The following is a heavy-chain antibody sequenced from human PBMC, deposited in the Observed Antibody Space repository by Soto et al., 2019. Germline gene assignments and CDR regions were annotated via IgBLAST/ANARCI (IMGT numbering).Heavy chain of an antibody. J-gene: IGHJ4*02. Sequence: QVQLVQSGAEVKKPGSSVKVSCKASGGTFSSYAISSVRQAPGQRLEWMGGIIPAFATANYAQKFQGRVTITADEYTSTAYMELSSLRSEDTAVYYCASEFGRYAFWSGYPNPYYFDYWGQGTLVTVSS. D-gene: IGHD3-3*01. CDR3: ASEFGRYAFWSGYPNPYYFDY. CDR1: GGTFSSYA. V-gene: IGHV1-69*01. CDR2: IIPAFATA.